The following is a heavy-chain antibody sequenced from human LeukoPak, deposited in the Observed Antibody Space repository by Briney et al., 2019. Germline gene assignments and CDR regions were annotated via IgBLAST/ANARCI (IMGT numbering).Heavy chain of an antibody. J-gene: IGHJ3*02. Sequence: GGSLRLSCAASGFAFSSHWMHWVRQVPGKGLVWVSRINSDGSNTIYADSVEGRFTISRDNAKNTLYLQMNSLRAEDTAVYYCARSHPAFDIWGQGTMVTVSS. V-gene: IGHV3-74*01. CDR1: GFAFSSHW. CDR2: INSDGSNT. CDR3: ARSHPAFDI.